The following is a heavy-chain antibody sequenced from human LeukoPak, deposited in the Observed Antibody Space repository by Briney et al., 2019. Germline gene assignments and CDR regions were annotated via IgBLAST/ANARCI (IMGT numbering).Heavy chain of an antibody. D-gene: IGHD3-3*01. CDR2: ISAYNGNT. Sequence: ASVKVSCKASGYTFTSCGISWVRQAPAQGLEWMGWISAYNGNTNNSQKHQGRVTMTTDTSTSTAYMELRSLRSDDAAVYYCARDTAILRFLEWLSPFFDYWGQGTLSPPRQ. J-gene: IGHJ4*02. CDR1: GYTFTSCG. V-gene: IGHV1-18*01. CDR3: ARDTAILRFLEWLSPFFDY.